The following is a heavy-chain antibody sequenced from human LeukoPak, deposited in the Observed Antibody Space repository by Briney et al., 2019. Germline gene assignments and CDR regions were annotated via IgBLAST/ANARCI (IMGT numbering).Heavy chain of an antibody. CDR3: AIHWIQLGY. CDR1: GFAFSSYD. D-gene: IGHD1-1*01. V-gene: IGHV3-23*01. CDR2: ISGSGAST. Sequence: PGGSLRLSCAASGFAFSSYDMSWDRQAPGKGLEWVSGISGSGASTYYADSVKGRFTISRDNSKNTLYVQMNSLRAEDTAVYYCAIHWIQLGYWGQGTLVTVSS. J-gene: IGHJ4*02.